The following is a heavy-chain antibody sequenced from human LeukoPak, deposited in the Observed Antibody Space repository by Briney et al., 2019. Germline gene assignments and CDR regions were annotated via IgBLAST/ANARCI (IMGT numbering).Heavy chain of an antibody. CDR1: GLTFSSHW. CDR3: ATVIDNSGSLGF. CDR2: IYSGGST. Sequence: GGSLRLSCAASGLTFSSHWMHWVRQAPGKGLEWVSVIYSGGSTYYTDSVKGRFTISRDSSKHTLYLQMNSLRAEDTAVYYCATVIDNSGSLGFWGQGTLVTVSS. V-gene: IGHV3-53*01. D-gene: IGHD3-22*01. J-gene: IGHJ4*02.